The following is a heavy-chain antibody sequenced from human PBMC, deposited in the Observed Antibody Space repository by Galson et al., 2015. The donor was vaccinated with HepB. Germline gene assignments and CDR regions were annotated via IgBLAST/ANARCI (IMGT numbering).Heavy chain of an antibody. J-gene: IGHJ4*02. CDR2: INPSGGST. D-gene: IGHD3-10*01. V-gene: IGHV1-46*01. CDR3: ARGGAVRGVINHPTGDMPKTNSEGGSIDY. Sequence: SVKVSCKASGYTFTSYYMHWVRQAPGQGLEWMGIINPSGGSTSYAQKFQGRVTMTRDTSTSTVYMELSSLRSEDTAAYYCARGGAVRGVINHPTGDMPKTNSEGGSIDYWGQGTLVTVSS. CDR1: GYTFTSYY.